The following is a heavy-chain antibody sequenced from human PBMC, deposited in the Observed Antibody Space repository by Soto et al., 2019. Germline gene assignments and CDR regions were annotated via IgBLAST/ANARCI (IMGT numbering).Heavy chain of an antibody. CDR3: AREADFASSGYVLGY. CDR1: GFTISGLS. J-gene: IGHJ4*01. V-gene: IGHV3-21*01. D-gene: IGHD3-22*01. CDR2: VTSSPSSM. Sequence: GVSLSLSCTASGFTISGLSLNWIRQDPGKGLEWVSSVTSSPSSMFYADSVKGRFTISRDDAKDSLFLQINSLRADDTAVYVCAREADFASSGYVLGYWGLGTRVT.